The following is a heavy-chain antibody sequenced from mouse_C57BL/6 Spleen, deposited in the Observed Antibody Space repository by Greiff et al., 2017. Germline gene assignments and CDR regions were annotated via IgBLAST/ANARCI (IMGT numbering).Heavy chain of an antibody. V-gene: IGHV1-53*01. D-gene: IGHD1-1*02. CDR2: INPSNGGT. CDR3: AYYLFAY. Sequence: QVQLQQPGAELVKPGASVKLSCKASGYTFTSYWMHWVKQRPGQGLEWIGYINPSNGGTNYNEKFKGKATLTADKSSSTVYMELRSLASEDSAVCFCAYYLFAYWGQGTLVTVSA. CDR1: GYTFTSYW. J-gene: IGHJ3*01.